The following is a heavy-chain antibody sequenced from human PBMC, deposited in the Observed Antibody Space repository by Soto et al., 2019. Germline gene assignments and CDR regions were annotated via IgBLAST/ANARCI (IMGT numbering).Heavy chain of an antibody. J-gene: IGHJ4*02. V-gene: IGHV1-69*01. Sequence: QVQLVQSGAEVKRPGSSVKVSCEASGGTFSSLGFTWVRQAPGQGLEWMGGIIPISGRTTFARKFLGRVTITADESTRTTYMERTALTSDDTAIYYCATRGTQGRWLEFADYWGQGTRVTVSS. CDR2: IIPISGRT. CDR1: GGTFSSLG. D-gene: IGHD5-12*01. CDR3: ATRGTQGRWLEFADY.